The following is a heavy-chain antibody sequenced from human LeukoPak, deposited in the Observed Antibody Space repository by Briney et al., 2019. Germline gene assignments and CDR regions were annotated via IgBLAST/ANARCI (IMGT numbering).Heavy chain of an antibody. Sequence: SETLSLTCTVSGGSISSSSYYWGWIRQPPGKGLEWIGSIYYSGSTYYNPSPKSRVTISVDTSKNQFSLKLSSVTAADTAVYYCAGGNCGGDCYPFPLDYWGQGTLVTVSS. D-gene: IGHD2-21*02. CDR2: IYYSGST. CDR1: GGSISSSSYY. CDR3: AGGNCGGDCYPFPLDY. J-gene: IGHJ4*02. V-gene: IGHV4-39*07.